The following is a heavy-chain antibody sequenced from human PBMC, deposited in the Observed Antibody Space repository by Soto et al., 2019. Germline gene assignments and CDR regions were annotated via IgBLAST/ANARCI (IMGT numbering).Heavy chain of an antibody. CDR3: ARDPPLRGSDAFDI. V-gene: IGHV4-31*03. J-gene: IGHJ3*02. Sequence: PSETLSLTCTVSGGSISSGGYYWSWIRQHPGKGLEWIGYIYYSGSTYYNPSLKSRVTISVDTSKNQFSLKLSSVTAADTAVYYYARDPPLRGSDAFDIWGQGTMVTVSS. CDR2: IYYSGST. D-gene: IGHD3-3*01. CDR1: GGSISSGGYY.